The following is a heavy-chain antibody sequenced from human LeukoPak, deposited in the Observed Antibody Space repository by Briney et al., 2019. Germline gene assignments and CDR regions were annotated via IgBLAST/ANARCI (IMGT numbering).Heavy chain of an antibody. Sequence: PGGSLRLSCAASGFTFSSYAMSWVRQAPGKGLEWVSAISNSGGSTYYADSVKGRFTISRDNSKNTLYLQMNSLKAEDTAVYYCARGSWQLAEEVYWGQGTLVTVSS. CDR2: ISNSGGST. J-gene: IGHJ4*02. CDR3: ARGSWQLAEEVY. V-gene: IGHV3-23*01. CDR1: GFTFSSYA. D-gene: IGHD6-6*01.